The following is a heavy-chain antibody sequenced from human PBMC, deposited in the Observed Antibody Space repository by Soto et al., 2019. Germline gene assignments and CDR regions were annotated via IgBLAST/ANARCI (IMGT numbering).Heavy chain of an antibody. J-gene: IGHJ4*02. CDR3: ARDSPPVDY. CDR1: GYTFTSYG. V-gene: IGHV1-18*01. CDR2: ISAYNGNT. Sequence: QVQLVQSGAEVKKPGASVKVSCKASGYTFTSYGISWVRQAPGQGLEWMGWISAYNGNTKNAQKLQGRVTMTTDTPPRKAYRGLRSLRSDDTAVFYCARDSPPVDYGGQGTLVTVSS.